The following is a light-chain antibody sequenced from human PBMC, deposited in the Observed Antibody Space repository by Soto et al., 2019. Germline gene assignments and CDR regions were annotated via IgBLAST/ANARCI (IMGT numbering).Light chain of an antibody. CDR3: QQSYTSPVT. Sequence: DIQMTQSPSTLSAYVGDRVTITCRASQSISSWLAWYQQKPGKAPKLLIYDASSLESGVPSRFSGSGSGTDFTLTISSLQPEDFGTYYCQQSYTSPVTFGGRSKVDIK. V-gene: IGKV1-5*01. CDR1: QSISSW. J-gene: IGKJ4*01. CDR2: DAS.